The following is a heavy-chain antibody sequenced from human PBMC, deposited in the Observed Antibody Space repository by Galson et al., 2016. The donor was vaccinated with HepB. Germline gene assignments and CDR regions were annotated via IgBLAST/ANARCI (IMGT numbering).Heavy chain of an antibody. CDR1: GFTFSAYA. J-gene: IGHJ4*02. CDR2: IRDNGETT. CDR3: ARAAQWESDF. Sequence: SLRLSCAAPGFTFSAYAMTWVRQVPGQGLEWVSGIRDNGETTYCAGSVKGRFTISRDNFKDMLYLQMNNLRADDTAVYYCARAAQWESDFWGQGTLVIVSS. D-gene: IGHD1-26*01. V-gene: IGHV3-23*01.